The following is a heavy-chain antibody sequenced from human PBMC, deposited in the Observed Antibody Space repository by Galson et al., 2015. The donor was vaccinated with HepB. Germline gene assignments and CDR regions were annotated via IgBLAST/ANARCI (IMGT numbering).Heavy chain of an antibody. J-gene: IGHJ3*02. CDR2: ISQDGGNK. CDR1: GFAFSRYS. Sequence: SLRLSCAASGFAFSRYSMHWVRQAPGKGLEWVALISQDGGNKYYADSFKGRVTISRDNVNNTVYLQMNSLRAEDTAVYYCAKDFILIGFDIWGQGSLVIVSS. CDR3: AKDFILIGFDI. V-gene: IGHV3-30-3*01.